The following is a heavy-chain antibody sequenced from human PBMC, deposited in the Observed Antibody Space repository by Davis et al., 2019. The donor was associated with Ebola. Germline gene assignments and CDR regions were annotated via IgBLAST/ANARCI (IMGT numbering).Heavy chain of an antibody. J-gene: IGHJ4*02. Sequence: GGSLRLSCAASGFTFSSYAMHWVRQAPGKGLEWVAVISYDGSNKYYADSVKGRFTISRDNSKNTLYLQMNSLKTEDTAVYYCTNTVTTVDYWGQGTLVTVSS. CDR3: TNTVTTVDY. D-gene: IGHD4-17*01. CDR1: GFTFSSYA. CDR2: ISYDGSNK. V-gene: IGHV3-30-3*01.